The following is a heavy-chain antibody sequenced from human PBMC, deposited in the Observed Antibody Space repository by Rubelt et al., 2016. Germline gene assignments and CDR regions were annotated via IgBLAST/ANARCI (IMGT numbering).Heavy chain of an antibody. V-gene: IGHV5-51*01. CDR1: GYYFNSYW. D-gene: IGHD6-6*01. CDR3: ARHSDSSSSGSYYYGPDV. J-gene: IGHJ6*02. Sequence: MRKPGESLKISCRTSGYYFNSYWIAWVRQMPGKGLEWMGIIYPGDSDTRYSPSSPGHVTISAAHSTDTAYLQWSSLRASDTAIYYCARHSDSSSSGSYYYGPDVWGQGTTVTVSS. CDR2: IYPGDSDT.